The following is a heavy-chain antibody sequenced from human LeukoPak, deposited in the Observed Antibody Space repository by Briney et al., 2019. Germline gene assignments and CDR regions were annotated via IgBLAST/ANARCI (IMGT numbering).Heavy chain of an antibody. V-gene: IGHV4-34*01. CDR3: ARGFLPEYQLLGQYYFDY. J-gene: IGHJ4*02. CDR2: INHSGST. Sequence: SETLSLTCAVYGGSFSGYYWSWIRQPPGKGLEWIGEINHSGSTYYNPSLKSRVTISVDTSKNQFSLKLSSVTAADTAVYYCARGFLPEYQLLGQYYFDYWGQGTLVTVSS. CDR1: GGSFSGYY. D-gene: IGHD2-2*01.